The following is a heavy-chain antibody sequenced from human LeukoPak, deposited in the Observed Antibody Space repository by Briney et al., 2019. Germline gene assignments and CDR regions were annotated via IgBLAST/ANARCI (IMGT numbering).Heavy chain of an antibody. V-gene: IGHV3-21*01. D-gene: IGHD4-17*01. CDR2: ISSSSSYI. CDR1: GFTFSSYS. Sequence: GGSLRLSCAASGFTFSSYSMNWVRQAPGKGLEWVSSISSSSSYIYYADSVKGRFTISRDNAKNTLYLQMNSLRAEDTAVYYCASGWDYGDSNNAFDIWGQGTMVTVSS. CDR3: ASGWDYGDSNNAFDI. J-gene: IGHJ3*02.